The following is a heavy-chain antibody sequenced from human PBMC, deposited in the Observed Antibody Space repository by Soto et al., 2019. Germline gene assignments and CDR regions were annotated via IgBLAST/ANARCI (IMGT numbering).Heavy chain of an antibody. CDR3: ASSTDSSGYYYGGGLDY. D-gene: IGHD3-22*01. CDR2: ISSSSSYT. V-gene: IGHV3-11*06. J-gene: IGHJ4*02. CDR1: GFTFSDYY. Sequence: QVQLVESGGGLVKPGGSLRLSCAASGFTFSDYYMSWIRQAPGKGLEWVSYISSSSSYTNYADSVKGRFTISRDNAKNSLYLQMNSLRAEDMAVYYCASSTDSSGYYYGGGLDYWGQGTLVTVSS.